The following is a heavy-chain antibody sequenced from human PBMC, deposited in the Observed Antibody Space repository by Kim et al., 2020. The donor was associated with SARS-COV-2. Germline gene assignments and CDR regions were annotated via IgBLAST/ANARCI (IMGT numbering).Heavy chain of an antibody. CDR3: ARGDDNYYYMDV. V-gene: IGHV4-39*01. Sequence: SETLSLTCTVSGGSISSSSYYWGWIRQPPGKGLEWIGSIYYSGSTYYNPSLKSRVTISVDTSKNQFSLKLSSVTAADTPVNYCARGDDNYYYMDVWVKGT. CDR2: IYYSGST. D-gene: IGHD1-1*01. J-gene: IGHJ6*03. CDR1: GGSISSSSYY.